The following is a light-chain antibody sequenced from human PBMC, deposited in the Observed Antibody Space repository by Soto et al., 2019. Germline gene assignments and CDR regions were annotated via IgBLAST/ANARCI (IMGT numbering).Light chain of an antibody. CDR1: QGVSSY. Sequence: IQLTQSPSSLSASVGDRVTITCRASQGVSSYLAWYQQKPGKAPKLLIYAASTLQGGVPSRFTGSGSGTDFTLTISSLQPEDFATYYCQELYSYPLTFGGGTKVEIK. V-gene: IGKV1-9*01. CDR3: QELYSYPLT. CDR2: AAS. J-gene: IGKJ4*01.